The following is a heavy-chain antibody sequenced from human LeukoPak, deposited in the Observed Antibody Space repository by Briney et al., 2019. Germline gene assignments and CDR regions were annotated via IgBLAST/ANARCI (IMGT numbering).Heavy chain of an antibody. D-gene: IGHD6-19*01. V-gene: IGHV3-20*04. J-gene: IGHJ6*03. CDR2: ISWNGGST. Sequence: GGSLRLSCVASEFTFDDYGMNWVRQAPGKGLELVSRISWNGGSTTYADSVKGRFTISRGNAKNSLYLQMNSLRAEDTALYYCARDGGWYKRGLDYYYYYMDVWGKGTSVTVSS. CDR3: ARDGGWYKRGLDYYYYYMDV. CDR1: EFTFDDYG.